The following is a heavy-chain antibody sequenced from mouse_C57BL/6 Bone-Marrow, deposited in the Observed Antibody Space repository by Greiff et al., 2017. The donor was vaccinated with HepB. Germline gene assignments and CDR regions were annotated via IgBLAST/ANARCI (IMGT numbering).Heavy chain of an antibody. CDR2: IDPSDSYT. CDR3: ARPYYYGSSYGYFDV. V-gene: IGHV1-50*01. D-gene: IGHD1-1*01. J-gene: IGHJ1*03. CDR1: GYTFTSYW. Sequence: QVQLQQPGAELVKPGASVKMSCKASGYTFTSYWITWVKQRPGQGLEWIGEIDPSDSYTNYNQKFKGKATLTVDTSSSTAYMQLSSLTSEDSAVYYCARPYYYGSSYGYFDVWGTGTTVTVSS.